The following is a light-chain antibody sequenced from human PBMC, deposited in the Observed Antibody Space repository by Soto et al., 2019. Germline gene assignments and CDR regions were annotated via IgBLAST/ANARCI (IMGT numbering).Light chain of an antibody. CDR3: QQFHNVPHT. V-gene: IGKV1-33*01. J-gene: IGKJ2*01. Sequence: DIQMTQSPSSLSVSVGDRVTITCQASQDISDFLNWYQQKPRKAPRLLISDVSALEPGVPSRFSGSGSETDFTLTINSLQPEDIATYYCQQFHNVPHTFVQGTKLEI. CDR2: DVS. CDR1: QDISDF.